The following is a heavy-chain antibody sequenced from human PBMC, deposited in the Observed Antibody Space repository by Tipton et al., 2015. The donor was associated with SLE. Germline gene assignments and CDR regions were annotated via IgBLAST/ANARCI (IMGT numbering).Heavy chain of an antibody. Sequence: TLSLTCAVSGYSISSGYYWGWLRPPPGKGLVWIGYIYYSGSTNYNPSLKSRVTISVDTSKNQFSLKLSSVTAADTAVYYCARDPNYYGSGSNWYFDLWGRGTLVTVSS. D-gene: IGHD3-10*01. J-gene: IGHJ2*01. V-gene: IGHV4-61*01. CDR3: ARDPNYYGSGSNWYFDL. CDR1: GYSISSGYY. CDR2: IYYSGST.